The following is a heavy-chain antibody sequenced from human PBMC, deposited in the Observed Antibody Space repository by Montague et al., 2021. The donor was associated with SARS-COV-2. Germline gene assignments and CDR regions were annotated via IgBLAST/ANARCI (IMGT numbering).Heavy chain of an antibody. CDR3: VRGAEEAHFAMDV. V-gene: IGHV4-39*02. CDR2: LYRSGSV. J-gene: IGHJ6*02. Sequence: SETLSLTRILSGGFISDSYYWAWIRQSPWKGLEWLGSLYRSGSVXSNPARKSRVSISVDKSKNHFSLRLTSATAAETAVYYCVRGAEEAHFAMDVWGQGTTVTVSS. CDR1: GGFISDSYY. D-gene: IGHD3-10*01.